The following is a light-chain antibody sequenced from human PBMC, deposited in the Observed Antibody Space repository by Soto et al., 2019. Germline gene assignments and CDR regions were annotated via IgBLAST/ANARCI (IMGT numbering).Light chain of an antibody. CDR1: QSVSSNF. CDR2: DAS. J-gene: IGKJ2*01. V-gene: IGKV3-20*01. CDR3: QQYGSSPRYT. Sequence: ENVLTQSPGTLSLSPGERATLSCRASQSVSSNFLAWYQQKPGQAPRLLIYDASSRATGIPDRFSGSGSGTDFTLTISRLEPEDFAVYYCQQYGSSPRYTFGQGTRLEIK.